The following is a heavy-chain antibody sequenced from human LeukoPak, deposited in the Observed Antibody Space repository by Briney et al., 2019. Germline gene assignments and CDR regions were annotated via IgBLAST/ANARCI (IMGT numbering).Heavy chain of an antibody. Sequence: PSETLSLTCAVSGYSISSGFYWGWIRQPPGKGLEWIGSIFHSGSTYYNPSLKSRVTISVDTSKNQFSSKLSSVTAADTAVYYCASQVVVGAVDFWGQGTLVTVSS. CDR3: ASQVVVGAVDF. D-gene: IGHD2-15*01. V-gene: IGHV4-38-2*01. CDR1: GYSISSGFY. J-gene: IGHJ4*02. CDR2: IFHSGST.